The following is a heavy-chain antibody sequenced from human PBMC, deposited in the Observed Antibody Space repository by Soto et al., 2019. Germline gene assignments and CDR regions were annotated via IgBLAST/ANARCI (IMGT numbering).Heavy chain of an antibody. D-gene: IGHD5-12*01. J-gene: IGHJ4*02. CDR1: GFMFSSYA. CDR3: ATGLRSVYGPFDS. V-gene: IGHV3-23*01. CDR2: LSGGGDST. Sequence: EVQPLESGGGLVQPGGYLRISCAASGFMFSSYAMTWVRQAPGKGLEWVSALSGGGDSTYYAPSVRGRFAISRDNSKNTLYLQMNSLRAEDTAVYYCATGLRSVYGPFDSWGQGTLVTVSS.